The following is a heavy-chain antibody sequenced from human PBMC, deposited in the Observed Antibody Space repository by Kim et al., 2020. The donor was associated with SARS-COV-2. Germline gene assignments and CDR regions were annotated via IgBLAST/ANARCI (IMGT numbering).Heavy chain of an antibody. J-gene: IGHJ6*03. Sequence: SETLSLTCTVSGGSISSYYWSWIRQPPGKGLEWIGYIYYSGSTNYNPSLKSRVTISVDTSKNQFSLKLSSVTAADTAVYYCARHTQTFMVGSTSSPSYYYYMDVWGKGTTVTVSS. CDR1: GGSISSYY. D-gene: IGHD2-2*01. CDR2: IYYSGST. CDR3: ARHTQTFMVGSTSSPSYYYYMDV. V-gene: IGHV4-59*08.